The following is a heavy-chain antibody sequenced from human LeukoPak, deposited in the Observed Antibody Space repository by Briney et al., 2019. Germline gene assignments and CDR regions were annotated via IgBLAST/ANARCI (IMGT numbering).Heavy chain of an antibody. CDR1: GGSISSYY. CDR3: ARCIAAAGTYYYYMDV. J-gene: IGHJ6*03. V-gene: IGHV4-59*01. Sequence: SETLSLTCTVSGGSISSYYWSWIRQPPGKGLEWIGYIYYSGSTNYNPSLKSRVTISVDTSKNQFSLKLSSVTAADTALYYCARCIAAAGTYYYYMDVWGKGTTVTISS. CDR2: IYYSGST. D-gene: IGHD6-13*01.